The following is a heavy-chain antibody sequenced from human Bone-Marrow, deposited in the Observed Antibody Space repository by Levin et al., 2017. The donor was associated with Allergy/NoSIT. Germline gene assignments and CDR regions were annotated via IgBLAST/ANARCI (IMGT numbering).Heavy chain of an antibody. J-gene: IGHJ6*03. D-gene: IGHD3-16*01. CDR2: IRPIFDAA. CDR3: ARSFGGYYYMDV. Sequence: LGESLKISCKASGGTFSSFAINWVRQAPGQRLEWMGGIRPIFDAADYEQRFQGRLTITADKSTTTAYMELSSLRSEDTAVYYCARSFGGYYYMDVWGEGTTVTVS. CDR1: GGTFSSFA. V-gene: IGHV1-69*06.